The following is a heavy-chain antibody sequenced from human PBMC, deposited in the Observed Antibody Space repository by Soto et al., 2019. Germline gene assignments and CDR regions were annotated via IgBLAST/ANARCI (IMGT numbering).Heavy chain of an antibody. D-gene: IGHD3-16*01. CDR2: IYPGDSDT. Sequence: PGESLKISCKDSGYSFPNSWIGWVRQMPGKGLEWMGIIYPGDSDTRYSPSFQGQVTISADKSISTAYLQWSSLKASDTAMYYCSRHEFPPRTLEDAFDIWGQGTMVTVSS. CDR1: GYSFPNSW. CDR3: SRHEFPPRTLEDAFDI. V-gene: IGHV5-51*01. J-gene: IGHJ3*02.